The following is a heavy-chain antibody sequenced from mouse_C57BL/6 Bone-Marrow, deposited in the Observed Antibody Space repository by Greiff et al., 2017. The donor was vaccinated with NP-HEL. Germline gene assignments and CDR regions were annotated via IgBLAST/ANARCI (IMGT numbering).Heavy chain of an antibody. D-gene: IGHD4-1*01. J-gene: IGHJ1*03. V-gene: IGHV2-2*01. Sequence: QVQLQQSGPGLVQPSQSLSITCTVSGFSLTSYGVHWVRQSPGKGLEWLGVIWSGGSTDYNAAFISRLSISKDNSKSQVFFKMNSLQADDTAIYYCARNLGRYWYFDVWGTGTTVTVSS. CDR3: ARNLGRYWYFDV. CDR2: IWSGGST. CDR1: GFSLTSYG.